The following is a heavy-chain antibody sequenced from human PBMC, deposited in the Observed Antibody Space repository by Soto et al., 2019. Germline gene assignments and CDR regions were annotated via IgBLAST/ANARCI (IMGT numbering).Heavy chain of an antibody. J-gene: IGHJ5*02. CDR3: ANAVGGLDP. CDR1: GFTFSSYG. D-gene: IGHD3-16*01. V-gene: IGHV3-30*18. CDR2: ISYDGSNK. Sequence: QVQLVEPGGGVVQPGRSLRLSCAASGFTFSSYGMHWVRQAPGKGLEWVAVISYDGSNKYYADSVKGRFTISRDNSKNTLYLQMNSLRAEDTAVYYCANAVGGLDPWGQGTLVTVSS.